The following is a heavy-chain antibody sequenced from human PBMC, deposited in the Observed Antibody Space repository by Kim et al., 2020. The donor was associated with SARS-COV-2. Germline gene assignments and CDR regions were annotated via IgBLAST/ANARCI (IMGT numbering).Heavy chain of an antibody. V-gene: IGHV3-15*01. J-gene: IGHJ6*04. Sequence: DGGTTDYAAPVKGRFTISRDDSKNTLYLQMTSLKIEDTAVYYCTTSLSADVWGKGTTVTVSS. CDR2: DGGTT. D-gene: IGHD2-8*01. CDR3: TTSLSADV.